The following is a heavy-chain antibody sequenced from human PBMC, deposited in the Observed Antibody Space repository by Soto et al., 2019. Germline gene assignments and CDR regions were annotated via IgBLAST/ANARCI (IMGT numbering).Heavy chain of an antibody. V-gene: IGHV4-31*03. J-gene: IGHJ4*02. CDR2: IYYSGST. Sequence: QVQLQESGPGLVKPSQTLSLTCTVSGGSISSGGYYWSWIRQHPGKGLEWIGYIYYSGSTYYNPSLKSRVNISVDPSKNQFPLKVSPVAGAGTAVYYWARALGYCSSTSRYTADPFDFRGQGTLVTVSS. CDR3: ARALGYCSSTSRYTADPFDF. CDR1: GGSISSGGYY. D-gene: IGHD2-2*02.